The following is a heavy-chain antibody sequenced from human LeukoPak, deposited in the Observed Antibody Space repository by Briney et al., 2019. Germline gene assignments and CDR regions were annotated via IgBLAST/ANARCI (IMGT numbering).Heavy chain of an antibody. V-gene: IGHV4-4*07. J-gene: IGHJ6*02. CDR3: AKSLQFGVLDGMDV. CDR2: IYTSGST. D-gene: IGHD3-10*01. Sequence: SETLSLTCTVSGGSISSYYWSWIRQPAGKGLEWIGRIYTSGSTNYNPSLKSRVTMSVDTSKNQFSQQLNSVTPEDTAVYYCAKSLQFGVLDGMDVWGQGTTVTVSS. CDR1: GGSISSYY.